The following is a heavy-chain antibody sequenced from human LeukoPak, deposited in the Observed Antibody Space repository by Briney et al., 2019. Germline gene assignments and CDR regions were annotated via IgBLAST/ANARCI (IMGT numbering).Heavy chain of an antibody. CDR1: GFTFSDYY. J-gene: IGHJ4*02. D-gene: IGHD4-17*01. Sequence: GGSLRLSCAASGFTFSDYYMSWIRQAPGKGLEWVSYISSSGSTIYYADSVKGRFTISRDNAKNSLYLLMNSLRAEDTAVYYCASTPGEGDYVYPFFDYWGQGTLVTVSS. CDR3: ASTPGEGDYVYPFFDY. V-gene: IGHV3-11*01. CDR2: ISSSGSTI.